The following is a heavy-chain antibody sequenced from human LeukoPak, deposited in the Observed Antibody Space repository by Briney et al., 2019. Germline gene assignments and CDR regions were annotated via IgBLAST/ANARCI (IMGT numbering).Heavy chain of an antibody. J-gene: IGHJ3*02. CDR3: AQDLFYGDDAFDI. D-gene: IGHD3-10*01. CDR1: GFSFSSYA. CDR2: ISGSGGTT. V-gene: IGHV3-23*01. Sequence: GGSLTLSCAASGFSFSSYAMSWVRQAPGKGLEWVSAISGSGGTTFYADSVTGRFSISRDNSKKTLYLQMNSMRAEDTALYYCAQDLFYGDDAFDIWGQGTMVTVSS.